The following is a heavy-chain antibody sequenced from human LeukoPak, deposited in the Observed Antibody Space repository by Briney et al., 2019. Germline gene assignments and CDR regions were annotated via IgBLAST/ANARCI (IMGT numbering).Heavy chain of an antibody. D-gene: IGHD6-13*01. Sequence: KASETLSLTCTVSGGSISSYYWSWIRQPPGQGLEWIGYIYYSGSTNYNPSLKSRVTISVDTSKNQFSLKLSSVTAADTAVYYCAREGGSNAFDIWGQGTMVTVSS. V-gene: IGHV4-59*01. CDR1: GGSISSYY. CDR3: AREGGSNAFDI. CDR2: IYYSGST. J-gene: IGHJ3*02.